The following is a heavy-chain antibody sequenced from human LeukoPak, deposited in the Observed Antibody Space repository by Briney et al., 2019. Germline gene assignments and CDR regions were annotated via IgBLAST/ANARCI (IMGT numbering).Heavy chain of an antibody. CDR3: ATRIAAAGFDAFDI. D-gene: IGHD6-13*01. CDR1: GGTFSSYA. J-gene: IGHJ3*02. CDR2: IIPILGIA. Sequence: ASVKVSCTASGGTFSSYAISWVRQAPGQGLEWMGRIIPILGIANYAQKFQGRVTITADKSTSTAYMELSSLRSEDTAVYYCATRIAAAGFDAFDIWGQGTMVTVSS. V-gene: IGHV1-69*04.